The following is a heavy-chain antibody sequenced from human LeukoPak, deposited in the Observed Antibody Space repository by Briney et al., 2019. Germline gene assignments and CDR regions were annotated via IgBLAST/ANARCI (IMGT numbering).Heavy chain of an antibody. J-gene: IGHJ4*02. CDR1: GGSISSSNW. V-gene: IGHV4-4*02. CDR3: ASSRGDNCSGGSCYFGQYYFDY. D-gene: IGHD2-15*01. Sequence: PSETLSLTCAVSGGSISSSNWWSWVRQPPGKGLEWIGEIYHSGSTNYNPSLKSRVTISVDKSKNQFSLKLSSVTAADTAVYYCASSRGDNCSGGSCYFGQYYFDYWGQGTLVTVSS. CDR2: IYHSGST.